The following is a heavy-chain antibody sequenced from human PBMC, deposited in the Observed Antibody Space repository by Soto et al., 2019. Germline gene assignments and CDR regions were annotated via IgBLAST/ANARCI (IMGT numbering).Heavy chain of an antibody. D-gene: IGHD2-15*01. CDR2: LGGSNSDT. V-gene: IGHV3-23*01. CDR3: AKDKVDHNSVWDPFDI. CDR1: GFTFSDYA. Sequence: CGSLRLSCAASGFTFSDYAMSWVRQAPGKGLEWVSGLGGSNSDTHYAASVEGRFTVSRDNSRSTLFLQMNSLRVEDTAVYYCAKDKVDHNSVWDPFDIWGQGTMVTVSS. J-gene: IGHJ3*02.